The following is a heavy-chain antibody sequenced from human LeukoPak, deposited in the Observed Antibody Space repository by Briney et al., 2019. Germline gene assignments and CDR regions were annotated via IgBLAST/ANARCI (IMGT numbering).Heavy chain of an antibody. V-gene: IGHV3-49*04. Sequence: GGSLRLSCTTSGFTFGDYAMSWVRQAPGMGLEWVGFIREKASGGTKAYAASVEGRFTTSTDDSKSIAYLQMTSLKTEDTAVYYCALNRAIRGVIAHWGQGTLVTVSS. CDR2: IREKASGGTK. D-gene: IGHD3-10*01. CDR1: GFTFGDYA. CDR3: ALNRAIRGVIAH. J-gene: IGHJ4*02.